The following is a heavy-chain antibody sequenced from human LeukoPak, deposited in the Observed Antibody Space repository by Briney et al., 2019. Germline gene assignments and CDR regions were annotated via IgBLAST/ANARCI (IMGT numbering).Heavy chain of an antibody. CDR2: INPNSGGS. D-gene: IGHD5-12*01. CDR3: ARGPRYGESGYDLGPY. J-gene: IGHJ4*02. V-gene: IGHV1-2*02. CDR1: GYTFTSYY. Sequence: ASVKVSCKAFGYTFTSYYIHWMRQAPGQGLEWVGWINPNSGGSHYARRFQGRVTITSDTSINTGYMELTSLTTDDTAVYYCARGPRYGESGYDLGPYWGQGTLVTFSS.